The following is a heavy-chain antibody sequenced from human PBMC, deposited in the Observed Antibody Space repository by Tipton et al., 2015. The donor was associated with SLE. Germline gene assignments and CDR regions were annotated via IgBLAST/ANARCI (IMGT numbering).Heavy chain of an antibody. D-gene: IGHD2-2*01. J-gene: IGHJ3*02. CDR1: GGSFSGYY. Sequence: TLSLTCAVYGGSFSGYYWSWIRQPPGKGLEWIGEINHSGSTNYNPSLKSRVTISADTSKNQFSLKLSSVTAADTAVYYCARDPAGVPDAFDIWGQGTMVTVSS. V-gene: IGHV4-34*01. CDR3: ARDPAGVPDAFDI. CDR2: INHSGST.